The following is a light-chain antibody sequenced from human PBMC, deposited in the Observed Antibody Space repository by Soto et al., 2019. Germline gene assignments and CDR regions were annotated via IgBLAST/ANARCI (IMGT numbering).Light chain of an antibody. Sequence: DIQMTQSPSSLSASVGDRVTITCRASQSITNYLNWYQQKPGKAPKLLIYKASTLQSGVPSRFSGSRSGTDFTLTISSLQPEDFATYSCQQSYITPPTFGQGTKV. CDR1: QSITNY. V-gene: IGKV1-39*01. J-gene: IGKJ1*01. CDR3: QQSYITPPT. CDR2: KAS.